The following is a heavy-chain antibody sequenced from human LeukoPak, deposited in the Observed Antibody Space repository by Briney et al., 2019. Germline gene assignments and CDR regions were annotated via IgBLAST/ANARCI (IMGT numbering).Heavy chain of an antibody. J-gene: IGHJ4*02. D-gene: IGHD4-17*01. V-gene: IGHV1-18*01. CDR1: GYTFSSYG. CDR2: ISGYNGNT. Sequence: ASVKVSCKASGYTFSSYGIAWVRQAPGQGLEWMGWISGYNGNTNYAQKLQGRVSMTTDTSTTTAYMELRSLTSDDTALYYCARSSLGTVTAGPFDYWGQGTLVTVSS. CDR3: ARSSLGTVTAGPFDY.